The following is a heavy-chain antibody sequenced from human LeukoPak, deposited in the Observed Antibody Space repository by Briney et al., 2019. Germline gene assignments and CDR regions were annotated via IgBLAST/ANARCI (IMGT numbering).Heavy chain of an antibody. V-gene: IGHV3-66*01. J-gene: IGHJ4*02. D-gene: IGHD1-1*01. CDR2: IYSGGST. CDR3: ARGRYNWNDGAFDY. CDR1: GFTVSSNY. Sequence: GGSLRLSCAASGFTVSSNYMSWVHQAPGKGLEWVSVIYSGGSTYYADSVKGRFTISRDNSKNTLYLQMNSLRAEDTAVYYCARGRYNWNDGAFDYWGQGTLVTVSS.